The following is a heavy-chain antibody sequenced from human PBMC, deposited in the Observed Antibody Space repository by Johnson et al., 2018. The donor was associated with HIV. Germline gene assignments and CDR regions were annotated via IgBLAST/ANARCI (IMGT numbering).Heavy chain of an antibody. Sequence: QVQLVESGGGVVQPGRSLRLSCAASGFTFSSYAMHWVRQAPGKGLEWVAVISYDGSNKYYADSVKGRFTISRDNSKNTLYLQINSLRAEDTAVYYCASYSRPRAYDYALGSDAFDMWGQGTLVTVSS. V-gene: IGHV3-30*04. CDR1: GFTFSSYA. CDR2: ISYDGSNK. J-gene: IGHJ3*02. CDR3: ASYSRPRAYDYALGSDAFDM. D-gene: IGHD3-16*01.